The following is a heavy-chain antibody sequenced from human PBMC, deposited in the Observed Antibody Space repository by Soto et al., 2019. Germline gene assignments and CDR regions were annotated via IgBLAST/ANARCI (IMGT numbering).Heavy chain of an antibody. Sequence: SETLSLTCAVYGGSFSGYYWSWIRQPPGKGLEWIGEINHSGSTNYNPSLKSRNTISVETSKNQFSLKLNSVTAADTAVYYCARADFNWFDPWGQGTLVTVSS. CDR2: INHSGST. J-gene: IGHJ5*02. V-gene: IGHV4-34*01. CDR3: ARADFNWFDP. CDR1: GGSFSGYY.